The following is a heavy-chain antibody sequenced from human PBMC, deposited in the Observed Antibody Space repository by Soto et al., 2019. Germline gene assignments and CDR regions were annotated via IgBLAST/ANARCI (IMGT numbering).Heavy chain of an antibody. V-gene: IGHV3-23*01. D-gene: IGHD4-17*01. CDR2: ISGSGGST. CDR1: GFTFSSYA. Sequence: QTGGSLRLSCAASGFTFSSYAMSWVRQAPGKGLEWVSAISGSGGSTYYADSVKGRFTISRDNSKNTLYLQMNSLGAEDMAVYYCAKDTVGSPLTAQYNWFDPWGQGTLVTVSS. J-gene: IGHJ5*02. CDR3: AKDTVGSPLTAQYNWFDP.